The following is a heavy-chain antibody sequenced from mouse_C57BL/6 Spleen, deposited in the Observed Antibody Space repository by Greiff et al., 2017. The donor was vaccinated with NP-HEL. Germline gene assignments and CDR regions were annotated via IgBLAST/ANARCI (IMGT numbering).Heavy chain of an antibody. Sequence: VQLQQSGAELVKPGASVKLSCKASGYTFTSYWMHWVKQRPGRGLEWIGRIDPNSGGTKYNEKFKSKATLTVDKPSSTAYMQLSSLTSEDSAVYYCAREGITTVVATRDWFAYWGQGTLVTVSA. CDR2: IDPNSGGT. CDR1: GYTFTSYW. D-gene: IGHD1-1*01. CDR3: AREGITTVVATRDWFAY. V-gene: IGHV1-72*01. J-gene: IGHJ3*01.